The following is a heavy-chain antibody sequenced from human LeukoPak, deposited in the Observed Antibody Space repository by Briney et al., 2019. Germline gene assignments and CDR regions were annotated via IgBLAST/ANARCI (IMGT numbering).Heavy chain of an antibody. CDR3: AKNIAVAGTGYFDY. J-gene: IGHJ4*02. CDR2: ISGSGGST. V-gene: IGHV3-23*01. D-gene: IGHD6-19*01. Sequence: GASLRLSCAASGFTFSSYAMSWVRQAPGKGLEWVSAISGSGGSTYYADSVKGRFTISRDNSKNTLYLQMNSLRAEDTAVYYCAKNIAVAGTGYFDYWGQGTLVTVS. CDR1: GFTFSSYA.